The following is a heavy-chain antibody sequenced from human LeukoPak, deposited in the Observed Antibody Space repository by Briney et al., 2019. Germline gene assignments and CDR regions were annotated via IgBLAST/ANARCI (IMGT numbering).Heavy chain of an antibody. V-gene: IGHV4-4*07. J-gene: IGHJ4*02. D-gene: IGHD4-17*01. Sequence: SETLSLTCTVSGGSISSYYWSWIRQPAGKGLEWIGRIYTSGSTNYNPSLKSRVTMSVDTSKNQFSLKLSSVTAADTAVYYCAREDPNDYGDYVRPFDYWAREPWSPSPQ. CDR3: AREDPNDYGDYVRPFDY. CDR1: GGSISSYY. CDR2: IYTSGST.